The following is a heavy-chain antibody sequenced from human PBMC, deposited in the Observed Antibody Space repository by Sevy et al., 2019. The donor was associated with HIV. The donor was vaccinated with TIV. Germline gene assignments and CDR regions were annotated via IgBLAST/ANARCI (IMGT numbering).Heavy chain of an antibody. CDR2: IWYDGSNK. J-gene: IGHJ3*02. CDR1: GFTFSSYG. V-gene: IGHV3-33*01. Sequence: GGSLRLSCAASGFTFSSYGMHWVRQAPGKGLEWVAVIWYDGSNKYYADSVKGRFTISRDNSKNTLYRQMNSLRAEDTAVYYCAREFDRDAFDIWGQGTMVTVSS. CDR3: AREFDRDAFDI.